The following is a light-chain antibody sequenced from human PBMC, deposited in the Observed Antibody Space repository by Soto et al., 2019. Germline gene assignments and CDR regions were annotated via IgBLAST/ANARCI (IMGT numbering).Light chain of an antibody. Sequence: QSDLTNPAYVSGSPGQSITISRNGTSIDVGSYNLVSWYQQHPGKAPKLMIYEGSKRPSGVSNRFSGSKSGNTASLTISGLQAEDEADYYCCSYAGSSTYVFGTGTRSPF. CDR1: SIDVGSYNL. J-gene: IGLJ1*01. V-gene: IGLV2-23*01. CDR3: CSYAGSSTYV. CDR2: EGS.